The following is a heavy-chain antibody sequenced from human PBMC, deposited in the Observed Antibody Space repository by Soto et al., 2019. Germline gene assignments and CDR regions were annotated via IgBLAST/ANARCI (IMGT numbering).Heavy chain of an antibody. CDR2: IYYSGST. J-gene: IGHJ3*02. CDR3: ARVPQWLWAAFDI. D-gene: IGHD3-22*01. CDR1: GGSISSGDYY. Sequence: SETLSLTCTVSGGSISSGDYYWSWIRQPPGKGLEWIGYIYYSGSTYYNPSLKSRVTISVDTSKNQFSLKLSSVTAADTAVYYCARVPQWLWAAFDIWGQGTMVTVSS. V-gene: IGHV4-30-4*01.